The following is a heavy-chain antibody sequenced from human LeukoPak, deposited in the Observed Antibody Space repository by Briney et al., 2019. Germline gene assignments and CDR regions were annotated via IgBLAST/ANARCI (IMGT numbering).Heavy chain of an antibody. CDR1: GYTFTGYY. CDR3: AREMASYLLYYYYYYMDV. CDR2: INPNSGGT. J-gene: IGHJ6*03. Sequence: GASVKVSCKASGYTFTGYYMHWVRQAPGQGLEWMGWINPNSGGTNYAQKFQGRVTMTRDTSISTAYMELSRLRSDDTAVYYCAREMASYLLYYYYYYMDVWGKGTTVTISS. V-gene: IGHV1-2*02. D-gene: IGHD5-24*01.